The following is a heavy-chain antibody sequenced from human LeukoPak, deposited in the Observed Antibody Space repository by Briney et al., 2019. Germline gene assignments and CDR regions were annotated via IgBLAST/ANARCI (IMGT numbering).Heavy chain of an antibody. V-gene: IGHV3-23*01. CDR2: ISGSGGST. J-gene: IGHJ3*02. Sequence: PGGSLRLSCAASGFTFSSYAMSWGRQAPGKGLEWVSSISGSGGSTYYADSVGGRFTVSRDNSRNTLALQMNSLRAEDTAVYYCAGSPTVDAAFDIWGQGTMVTVSS. CDR3: AGSPTVDAAFDI. CDR1: GFTFSSYA. D-gene: IGHD4-23*01.